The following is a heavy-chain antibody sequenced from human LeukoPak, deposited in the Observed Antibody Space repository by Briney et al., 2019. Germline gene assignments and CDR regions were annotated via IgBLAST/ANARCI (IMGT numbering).Heavy chain of an antibody. CDR2: IKSKTDGGTT. J-gene: IGHJ4*02. Sequence: GGSLRLSCAASGFTFSNAWMSWVRQAPGKGLEWVGRIKSKTDGGTTDYAAPVKGRFTISRDDSKNTLYLQMNSLKTEDTAVYYRTHNFGFLEWLLSLEHWGPGTPV. CDR3: THNFGFLEWLLSLEH. V-gene: IGHV3-15*01. D-gene: IGHD3-3*01. CDR1: GFTFSNAW.